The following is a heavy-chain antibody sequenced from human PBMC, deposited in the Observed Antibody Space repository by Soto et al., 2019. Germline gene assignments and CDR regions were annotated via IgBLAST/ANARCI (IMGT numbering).Heavy chain of an antibody. Sequence: SVKVSCKAPGGTFNSYASSWVRQATGQGLEWMGGIIPIFGTANYAQKIQGRVTITADESTSTAYMEQSSLRSEDTAVYYCARDKTYNWNYNDYYYGMDVWGQGTTVTVSS. CDR2: IIPIFGTA. V-gene: IGHV1-69*13. D-gene: IGHD1-7*01. J-gene: IGHJ6*02. CDR1: GGTFNSYA. CDR3: ARDKTYNWNYNDYYYGMDV.